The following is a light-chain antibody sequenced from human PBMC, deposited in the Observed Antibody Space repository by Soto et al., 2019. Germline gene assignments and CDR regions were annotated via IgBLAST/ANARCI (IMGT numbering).Light chain of an antibody. CDR3: VSFTSSTTNV. J-gene: IGLJ1*01. V-gene: IGLV2-14*03. CDR2: DVP. CDR1: SSDVGGYDY. Sequence: QSVLTQPASVSGSLGQSITISCTGTSSDVGGYDYVSWYPQHLGKAPTLMIYDVPTRPPGVSNRFSGSKSGSTASLIISRLQTEHEADYYCVSFTSSTTNVFGSGTKLTVL.